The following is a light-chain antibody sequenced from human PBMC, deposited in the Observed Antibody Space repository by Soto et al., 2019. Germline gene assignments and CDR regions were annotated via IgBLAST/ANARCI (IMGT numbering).Light chain of an antibody. Sequence: DIQLTQSPSFLSASVGDRVTITCRASQGISSNLAWYQQKPGKAPNLLISAASTLQSGAPSRFSGSGSGTEFTLTISSLQPEDFATYYCQQLNSYPRTFGQGTKV. CDR3: QQLNSYPRT. CDR2: AAS. V-gene: IGKV1-9*01. CDR1: QGISSN. J-gene: IGKJ1*01.